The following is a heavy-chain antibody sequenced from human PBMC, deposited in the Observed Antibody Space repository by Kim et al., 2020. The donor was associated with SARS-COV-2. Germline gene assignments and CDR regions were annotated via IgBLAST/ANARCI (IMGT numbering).Heavy chain of an antibody. D-gene: IGHD3-3*01. V-gene: IGHV4-34*01. Sequence: SETLSLTCAVYGGSFSGYYWSWIRQPPGKGLEWIGEINHSGSTNYNPSLKSRVTISVDTSKNQFSLKLSSVTAADTAVYYCARGGYDFWSGFDAFDIWGQGTMVTVSS. J-gene: IGHJ3*02. CDR2: INHSGST. CDR1: GGSFSGYY. CDR3: ARGGYDFWSGFDAFDI.